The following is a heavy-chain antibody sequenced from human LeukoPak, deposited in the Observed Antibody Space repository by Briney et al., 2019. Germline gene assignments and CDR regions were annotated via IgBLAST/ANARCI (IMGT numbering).Heavy chain of an antibody. J-gene: IGHJ4*02. Sequence: GGSLRLSCAASGFTFSSYWMSWVRQAPGKGLEWVANIKQDGSEKYYVDSVKGRFTISRDNAKNSLYLQMNSLRAENTAVYYCARVRGSGYLDYWGQGTLVTVSS. CDR3: ARVRGSGYLDY. D-gene: IGHD2-15*01. CDR1: GFTFSSYW. CDR2: IKQDGSEK. V-gene: IGHV3-7*01.